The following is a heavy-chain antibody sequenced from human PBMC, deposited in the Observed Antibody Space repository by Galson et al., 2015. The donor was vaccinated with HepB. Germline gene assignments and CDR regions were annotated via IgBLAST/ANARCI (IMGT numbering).Heavy chain of an antibody. CDR2: INPSISST. CDR1: GYTFTGYY. CDR3: ARDIGFSGSDYSDF. J-gene: IGHJ4*02. D-gene: IGHD6-19*01. V-gene: IGHV1-46*01. Sequence: SVKVSCKASGYTFTGYYMHWVRQAHGQGLEWMGMINPSISSTTYAQKFQGRVTMTRDKSTSTVYMELRSLTSEDTAVYYCARDIGFSGSDYSDFWGQGTLVTVSS.